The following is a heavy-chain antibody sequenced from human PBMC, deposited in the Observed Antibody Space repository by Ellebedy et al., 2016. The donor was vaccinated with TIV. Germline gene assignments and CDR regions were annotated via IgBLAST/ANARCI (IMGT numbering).Heavy chain of an antibody. CDR3: SRDGGRGGGNDF. V-gene: IGHV3-48*02. D-gene: IGHD3-16*01. CDR2: IKSSSNPI. CDR1: GFTFRSYS. Sequence: GGSLRLSCAASGFTFRSYSMNWVRQAPGKGLEWVSHIKSSSNPIYYADSVKGRFIISRDNAKNSLYLQMNNLRDEATAVYYCSRDGGRGGGNDFWGQGTLVIVSS. J-gene: IGHJ4*02.